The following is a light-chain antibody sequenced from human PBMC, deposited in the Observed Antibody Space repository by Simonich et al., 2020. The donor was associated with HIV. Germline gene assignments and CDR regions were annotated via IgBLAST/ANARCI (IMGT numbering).Light chain of an antibody. CDR2: EVT. V-gene: IGLV2-8*01. CDR3: SSYAGSNNWV. J-gene: IGLJ3*02. Sequence: QSALTQPPSASGSPGQSVTISCTGTSSDVGGYNYVSWYQQPPGKAPQLMIYEVTTRPSGVPDRFSGSKSGNTASLTVSGLQAEDEADYYCSSYAGSNNWVFGGGTKLTVL. CDR1: SSDVGGYNY.